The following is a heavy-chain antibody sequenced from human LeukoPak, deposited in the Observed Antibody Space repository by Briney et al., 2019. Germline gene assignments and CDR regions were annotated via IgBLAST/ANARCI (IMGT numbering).Heavy chain of an antibody. CDR2: IIPILGIA. CDR3: ARDLGYDGGYSFDY. J-gene: IGHJ4*02. D-gene: IGHD5-12*01. Sequence: SVKVSCKASGGTFSSYAISWVRQAPGQGLEWMGRIIPILGIANYAQKFQGRVTITADKSTSTAYMELSSLRSEDTAVYYCARDLGYDGGYSFDYWGQGTLVTVSS. V-gene: IGHV1-69*04. CDR1: GGTFSSYA.